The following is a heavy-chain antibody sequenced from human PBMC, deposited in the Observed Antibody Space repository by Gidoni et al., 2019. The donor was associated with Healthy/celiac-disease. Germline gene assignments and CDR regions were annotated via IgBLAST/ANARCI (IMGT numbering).Heavy chain of an antibody. CDR2: ISYYGSKK. J-gene: IGHJ1*01. CDR1: GSTFRRYG. Sequence: QVQLVESGGGGVQPGRSLRRSCAAAGSTFRRYGMHWVRQAPGKGLEWVAVISYYGSKKYYADSVKGRLTISRENSKNTLYLQMISLRAEDTAVYYCARGYCSCGSGLDEYVQHCGQGTLVTVSS. D-gene: IGHD2-15*01. V-gene: IGHV3-30-3*01. CDR3: ARGYCSCGSGLDEYVQH.